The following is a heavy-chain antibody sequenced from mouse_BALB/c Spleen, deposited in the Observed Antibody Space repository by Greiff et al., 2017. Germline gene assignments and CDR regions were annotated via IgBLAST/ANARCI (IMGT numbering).Heavy chain of an antibody. V-gene: IGHV2-9*02. J-gene: IGHJ3*01. Sequence: VQLVESGPGLVAPSQSLSITCTVSGFSLTSYGVHWVRQPPGKGLEWLGVIWAGGSTNYNSALMSRLSISKDNSKSQVFLKMNSLQTDDTAMYYCARGGGQLRGAWFAYWGQGTLVTVSA. CDR1: GFSLTSYG. CDR3: ARGGGQLRGAWFAY. CDR2: IWAGGST. D-gene: IGHD1-1*01.